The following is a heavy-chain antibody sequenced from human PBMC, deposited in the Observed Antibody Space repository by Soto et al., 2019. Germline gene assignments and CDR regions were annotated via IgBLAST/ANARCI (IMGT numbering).Heavy chain of an antibody. D-gene: IGHD5-18*01. J-gene: IGHJ5*02. CDR3: ERYLRGYSQTPARFDH. V-gene: IGHV4-59*01. CDR1: GGSISSYY. Sequence: SETLSLTCTVSGGSISSYYWSWIRQPPGKGLEWIGYIYYSGSTNYNPSLKSRVTISVDTSKNQFSLKLSSVTAADTAVYYCERYLRGYSQTPARFDHWGQGTLVTVSS. CDR2: IYYSGST.